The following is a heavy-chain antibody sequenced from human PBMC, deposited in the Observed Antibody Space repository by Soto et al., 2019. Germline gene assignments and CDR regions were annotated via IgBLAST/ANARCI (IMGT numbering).Heavy chain of an antibody. CDR3: ARDAAARDGMDV. CDR2: IDPSDSYT. V-gene: IGHV5-10-1*01. CDR1: VYSFTNYW. D-gene: IGHD6-13*01. Sequence: GESLKISCKGSVYSFTNYWINWVRQMPGKGLEWMGRIDPSDSYTNYSPSFQGHVTISADKSISTAYLQWSSLKASDTAMYYCARDAAARDGMDVWGPGTTVTVSS. J-gene: IGHJ6*02.